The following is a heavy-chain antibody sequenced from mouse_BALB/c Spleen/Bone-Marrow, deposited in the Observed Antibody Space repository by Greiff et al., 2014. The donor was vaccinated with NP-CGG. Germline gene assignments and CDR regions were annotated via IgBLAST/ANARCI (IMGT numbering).Heavy chain of an antibody. D-gene: IGHD2-4*01. J-gene: IGHJ1*01. CDR3: AREIINDYHWYFDV. CDR2: IRNKANGYTT. V-gene: IGHV7-3*02. Sequence: EVNVVESGGGLVQPGGSLRLSCATSGFTFTDYCMSWVRQPPGKALEWLGFIRNKANGYTTEYSASVKGRFTISRDNSQSILYLQMNTLRAEDSATYYCAREIINDYHWYFDVWGAGTTVTVSS. CDR1: GFTFTDYC.